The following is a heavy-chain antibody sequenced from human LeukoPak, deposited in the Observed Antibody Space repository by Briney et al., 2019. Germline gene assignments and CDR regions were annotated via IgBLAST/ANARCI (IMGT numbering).Heavy chain of an antibody. Sequence: GGSLRLSCAASGFTFSSYSMNWVRQAPGKGLEWVSYISNSGSTIYYADSVKGRFTISRDNAKNSLYLQMNSLRAEDTAVYYCARSYTVTTGDDYWGQGTLVTVSS. CDR2: ISNSGSTI. J-gene: IGHJ4*02. CDR1: GFTFSSYS. D-gene: IGHD4-17*01. CDR3: ARSYTVTTGDDY. V-gene: IGHV3-48*01.